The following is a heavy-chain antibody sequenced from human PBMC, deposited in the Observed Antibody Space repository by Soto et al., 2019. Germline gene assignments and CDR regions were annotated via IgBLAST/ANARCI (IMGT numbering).Heavy chain of an antibody. CDR1: GFSVSSYA. J-gene: IGHJ4*02. CDR3: AKVPPVRYSPIDY. CDR2: ISGSGGST. D-gene: IGHD5-18*01. Sequence: GGSLRLSCAASGFSVSSYAVSWVRQAPGKGLEWVSAISGSGGSTYYADSVKGRFTISRDNSKNTLYLQMNSLRAEDTAVYYCAKVPPVRYSPIDYWGQGTLVTVSS. V-gene: IGHV3-23*01.